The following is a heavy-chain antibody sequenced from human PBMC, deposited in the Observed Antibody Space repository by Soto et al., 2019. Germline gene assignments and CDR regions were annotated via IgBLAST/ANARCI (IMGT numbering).Heavy chain of an antibody. Sequence: SETLSLTCTVSGGSISSFYWSWIRQPPGKGLEWIGYTHRTVGASYDPSLKSRVTLSLDTSKSQFSLQLNSVTPADTAVYYCARMGGYDFWFDPWGQGTLVTVSS. J-gene: IGHJ5*02. D-gene: IGHD5-12*01. CDR2: THRTVGA. V-gene: IGHV4-4*09. CDR3: ARMGGYDFWFDP. CDR1: GGSISSFY.